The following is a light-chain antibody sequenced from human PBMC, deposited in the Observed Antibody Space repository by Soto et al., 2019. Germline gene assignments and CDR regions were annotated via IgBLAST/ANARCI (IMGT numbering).Light chain of an antibody. V-gene: IGKV2-28*01. CDR2: LGS. CDR1: QSLLHSNGYNY. Sequence: DIVMTQSPLSLPVTPGEPASISCRSSQSLLHSNGYNYLDWYLQKPGQSPQLLIYLGSNRASGXPXRXXGSGSGTDFTLKISRVEAEDVGVYYCMQALQTPMYTFGQGTKPEIK. J-gene: IGKJ2*01. CDR3: MQALQTPMYT.